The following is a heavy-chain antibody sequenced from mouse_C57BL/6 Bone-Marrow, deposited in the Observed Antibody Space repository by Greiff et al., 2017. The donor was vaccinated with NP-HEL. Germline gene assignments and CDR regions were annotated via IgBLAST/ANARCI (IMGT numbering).Heavy chain of an antibody. V-gene: IGHV5-4*01. Sequence: EVQLVESGGGLVKPGGSLKLSCAASGFTFSSYAMSWVRQTPEKRLEWVATISDGGSYTYYPDNVKGRFTISRDNAKNNLYLQMSHLKSEDTAMYYCARIPAWFAYWGQGTLVTVSA. CDR2: ISDGGSYT. CDR1: GFTFSSYA. CDR3: ARIPAWFAY. J-gene: IGHJ3*01.